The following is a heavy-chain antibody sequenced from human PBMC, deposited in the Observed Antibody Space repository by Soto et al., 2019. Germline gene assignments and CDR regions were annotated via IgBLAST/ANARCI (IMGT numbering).Heavy chain of an antibody. Sequence: ASVKVAWKASGGTFSSYTISWVRQAHGQGLEWMGRIIPILGIANYAQKFQGRVTITADKSTSTAYMELSSLRSEDTAVYYCARDPDELRFLEWSQPHYYYYMDVWGKGTTVTVSS. CDR1: GGTFSSYT. D-gene: IGHD3-3*01. CDR2: IIPILGIA. CDR3: ARDPDELRFLEWSQPHYYYYMDV. J-gene: IGHJ6*03. V-gene: IGHV1-69*04.